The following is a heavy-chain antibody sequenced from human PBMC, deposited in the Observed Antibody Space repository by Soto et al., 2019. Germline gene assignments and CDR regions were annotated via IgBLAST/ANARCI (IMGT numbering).Heavy chain of an antibody. CDR2: INPRGSS. Sequence: SETLSLTCAVYGGSFSGYYWSCIRQPPGKGLEWIGEINPRGSSNYNPSLKSRVTISVDTSNNQFSLKLSSVTAADTAVYYCASDQHPYYYGSGSYYPHKGSDYWGQGTLVTVSS. J-gene: IGHJ4*02. D-gene: IGHD3-10*01. V-gene: IGHV4-34*01. CDR3: ASDQHPYYYGSGSYYPHKGSDY. CDR1: GGSFSGYY.